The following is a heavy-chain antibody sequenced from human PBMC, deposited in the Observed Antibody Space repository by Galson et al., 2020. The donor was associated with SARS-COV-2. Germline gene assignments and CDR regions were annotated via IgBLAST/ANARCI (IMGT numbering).Heavy chain of an antibody. V-gene: IGHV3-33*06. J-gene: IGHJ4*02. CDR2: IWYDGSNK. D-gene: IGHD4-17*01. Sequence: GGSLRLSCAASGFTFSSYGMHWVRQAPGKGVEWVAVIWYDGSNKYYADSVKGRFTISRDNSKNTLYLQMNSLRAEDTAVYYCAKAPHTVFPLNYWGQGTLVTVSS. CDR3: AKAPHTVFPLNY. CDR1: GFTFSSYG.